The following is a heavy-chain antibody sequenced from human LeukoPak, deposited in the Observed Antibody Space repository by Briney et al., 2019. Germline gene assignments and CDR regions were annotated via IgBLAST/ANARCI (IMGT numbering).Heavy chain of an antibody. CDR2: IKQDGSET. CDR1: GFTFSSYW. D-gene: IGHD6-6*01. V-gene: IGHV3-7*01. Sequence: GGSLRLSCAASGFTFSSYWMNWVRQAPGKGLEWVANIKQDGSETYYVDSVKGRFTISRDNAKNSLNLQMNSLRVEDTAVYYCARAGGARSSSSYWGQGTLVTVSS. CDR3: ARAGGARSSSSY. J-gene: IGHJ4*02.